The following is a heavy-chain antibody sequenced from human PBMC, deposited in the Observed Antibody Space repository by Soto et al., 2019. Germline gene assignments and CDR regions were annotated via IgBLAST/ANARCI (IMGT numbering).Heavy chain of an antibody. CDR1: GGTFSSYA. CDR3: ARVGDYDILTGYYRRYYYYGMDV. V-gene: IGHV1-69*13. CDR2: IIPTFGTA. D-gene: IGHD3-9*01. Sequence: SVKVSCKASGGTFSSYAISWVRQAPGQGLEWMGGIIPTFGTANYAQKFQGRVTITADESTSTAYMELSSLRSEDTAVYYCARVGDYDILTGYYRRYYYYGMDVWGQGTTVTVSS. J-gene: IGHJ6*02.